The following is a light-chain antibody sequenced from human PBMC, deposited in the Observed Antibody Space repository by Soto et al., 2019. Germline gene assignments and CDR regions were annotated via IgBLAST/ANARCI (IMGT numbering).Light chain of an antibody. CDR1: SSDVGGYKY. CDR2: EVT. V-gene: IGLV2-8*01. CDR3: SSYGGTNNVV. Sequence: QSALTQPPSASGSPGQSVTISCTGTSSDVGGYKYVSWYQHHPGKAPKVVIYEVTKRPSGVPDRFSGSQSGNTASLTVSGLQAEYEADYYCSSYGGTNNVVFGGGTKLTVL. J-gene: IGLJ2*01.